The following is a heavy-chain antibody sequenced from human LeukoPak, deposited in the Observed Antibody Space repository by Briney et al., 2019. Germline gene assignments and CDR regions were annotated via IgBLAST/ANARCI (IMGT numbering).Heavy chain of an antibody. V-gene: IGHV4-34*01. CDR2: INHSGST. CDR3: ARGGRLRYFDWLPSAPQFGP. J-gene: IGHJ5*02. Sequence: SETLSLTCAVYGGSFSGYYWSWIRQPPGKGLEWIGEINHSGSTNYNPSLKSRVTISVDTSKNQFSLKLSSVTAADTAVYYCARGGRLRYFDWLPSAPQFGPWGQGTLVTVSS. D-gene: IGHD3-9*01. CDR1: GGSFSGYY.